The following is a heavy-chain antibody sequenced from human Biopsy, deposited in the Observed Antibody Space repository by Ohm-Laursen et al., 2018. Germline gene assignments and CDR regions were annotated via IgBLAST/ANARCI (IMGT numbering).Heavy chain of an antibody. J-gene: IGHJ2*01. CDR3: ARDRGYYSDRTVPGYFDL. D-gene: IGHD3-22*01. Sequence: SQTLSLTCTVSGDSISRYYWRWIRQPPGKGLEGIGYVYYPGSTDYNPSLQSRVPISVDTSKNHFSLRFRSVTPADTAIYYCARDRGYYSDRTVPGYFDLWGRGTLVTVSS. CDR2: VYYPGST. CDR1: GDSISRYY. V-gene: IGHV4-59*01.